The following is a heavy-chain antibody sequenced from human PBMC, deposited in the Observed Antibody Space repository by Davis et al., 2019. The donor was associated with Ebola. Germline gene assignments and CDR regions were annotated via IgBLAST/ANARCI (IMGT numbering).Heavy chain of an antibody. CDR3: ARDGENYSDLDY. CDR1: GFSFSRYW. CDR2: IKSYGTTI. D-gene: IGHD1-7*01. V-gene: IGHV3-74*01. Sequence: GESLKISCAASGFSFSRYWMHWVRQAPGKGLVWVSRIKSYGTTISHADSLKGRFTISSDNAKNTLFLQMNSLGAEDTAVYYCARDGENYSDLDYWGQGTLVTVSS. J-gene: IGHJ4*02.